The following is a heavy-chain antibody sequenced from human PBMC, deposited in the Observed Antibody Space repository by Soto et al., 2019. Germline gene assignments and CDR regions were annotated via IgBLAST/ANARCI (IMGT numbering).Heavy chain of an antibody. Sequence: PSETLSLTCIVSGGSISSSSYYWGWIRQPPGKGLEWIGSIYYSGSTYYNPSLKSRVTMSVDTSKNQFSLKLSSVTAADTAVYYCASTPPTVTTGELRSDPWGQGTLVTVSS. J-gene: IGHJ5*02. V-gene: IGHV4-39*07. D-gene: IGHD4-17*01. CDR1: GGSISSSSYY. CDR3: ASTPPTVTTGELRSDP. CDR2: IYYSGST.